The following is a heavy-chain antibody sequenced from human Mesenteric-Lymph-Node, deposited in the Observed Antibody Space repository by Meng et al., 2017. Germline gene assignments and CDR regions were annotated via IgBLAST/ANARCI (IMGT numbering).Heavy chain of an antibody. D-gene: IGHD6-19*01. CDR3: ASGKQQWLVRGFDY. V-gene: IGHV3-30*16. J-gene: IGHJ4*02. Sequence: GESLKTPCAASGFTFSSYAMHLVRQAPGKGLEWVAVISYDGSNKCYADSVKGRFTISRDNSKNTLYLQMNSLRAEDTAVYYCASGKQQWLVRGFDY. CDR1: GFTFSSYA. CDR2: ISYDGSNK.